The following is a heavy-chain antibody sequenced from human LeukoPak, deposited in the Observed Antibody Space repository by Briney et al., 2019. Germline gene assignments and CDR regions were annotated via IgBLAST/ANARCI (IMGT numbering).Heavy chain of an antibody. CDR1: GFTFSSYS. CDR2: ISSSSSYI. J-gene: IGHJ3*02. Sequence: GGSLRLSCAASGFTFSSYSMNWVRQASGKGLEWVSSISSSSSYIYYADSVKGRFTISRDNAKNSLYLQMNSLRAEDTAVYYCARGAAAAPPWDWSFDIWGQGTMVTVSS. V-gene: IGHV3-21*01. CDR3: ARGAAAAPPWDWSFDI. D-gene: IGHD6-13*01.